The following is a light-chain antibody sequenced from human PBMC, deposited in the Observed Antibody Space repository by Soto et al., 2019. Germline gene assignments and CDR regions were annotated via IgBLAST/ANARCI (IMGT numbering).Light chain of an antibody. V-gene: IGKV3-15*01. J-gene: IGKJ5*01. CDR1: QSVSSN. Sequence: EKVMTQSPATLSVSPGERATLSCRASQSVSSNLAWYQQKPGHAPRLLIYGASSRATGIPVRFSGSGSGTEFTLTISSLQSEDFAVYYCQQYNNWPLTFGQGTRLEIK. CDR3: QQYNNWPLT. CDR2: GAS.